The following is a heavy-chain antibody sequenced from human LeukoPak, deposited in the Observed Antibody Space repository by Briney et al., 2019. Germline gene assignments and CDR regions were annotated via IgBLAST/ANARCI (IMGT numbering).Heavy chain of an antibody. V-gene: IGHV4-4*07. CDR2: IYTSGST. CDR3: ARGVGVSGWSHYYYYMDV. Sequence: PSETLSLTCTVSGGSISSYYWSWIRQPAGKGLEWIGRIYTSGSTNYNPSLKSRVTMSVDTSKNQFSLKLSSVTAADTAVYYCARGVGVSGWSHYYYYMDVWGEGTTVTISS. J-gene: IGHJ6*03. D-gene: IGHD6-19*01. CDR1: GGSISSYY.